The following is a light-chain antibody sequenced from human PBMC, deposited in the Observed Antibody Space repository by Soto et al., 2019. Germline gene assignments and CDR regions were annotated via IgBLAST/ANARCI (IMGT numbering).Light chain of an antibody. V-gene: IGKV1-39*01. CDR2: TAS. Sequence: DIQMTQSPSSLSASVGDRVTITCRSSQSISSYLNWYQQKPGKAPKLLIFTASTLQSGVPSRFSGSGSGTDFTLTISSLQAEDFATYYCQQLSTYPSTFGGGTKVDIK. CDR3: QQLSTYPST. J-gene: IGKJ4*01. CDR1: QSISSY.